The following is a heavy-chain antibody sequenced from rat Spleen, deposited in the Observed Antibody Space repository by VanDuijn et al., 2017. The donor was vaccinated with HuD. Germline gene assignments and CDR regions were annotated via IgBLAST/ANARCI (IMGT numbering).Heavy chain of an antibody. CDR2: ISYDGSST. CDR1: GFTFSDYA. CDR3: TTVVQGHGFAY. Sequence: EVQLVESGGGLVQPGRSLKLSCAASGFTFSDYAMAWVRQAPTKGLEWVATISYDGSSTYYRDSVKGRFTISRDNAQNTLYLQMNSLRSEDTATYYCTTVVQGHGFAYWGQGTLVTVSS. V-gene: IGHV5-29*01. J-gene: IGHJ3*01. D-gene: IGHD1-1*01.